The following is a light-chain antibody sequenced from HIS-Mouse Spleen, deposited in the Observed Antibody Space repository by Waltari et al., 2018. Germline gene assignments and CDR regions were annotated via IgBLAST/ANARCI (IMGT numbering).Light chain of an antibody. Sequence: QSVLTQPPSASGTPGQRVTSSCSGTSSNLGSNYVYWNQQLPAPAPKLLIYRTNQRPSGVPDRFSGSKSGTSASLAISGLRSEDEADYYCAAWDDSLSGHVVFGGGTKLTVL. CDR1: SSNLGSNY. CDR2: RTN. V-gene: IGLV1-47*01. J-gene: IGLJ2*01. CDR3: AAWDDSLSGHVV.